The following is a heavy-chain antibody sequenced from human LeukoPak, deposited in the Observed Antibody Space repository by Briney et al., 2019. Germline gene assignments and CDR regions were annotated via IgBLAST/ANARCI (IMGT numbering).Heavy chain of an antibody. CDR1: GFTFSSSW. Sequence: GGSLRLSCAASGFTFSSSWMHWVRQAPGKGLVWVSRINSDGTDTSYADSVKGRFTISRDNAKNTLYLQMNSLRAEDTAVYYCAREGANAFQDYWGQGTLVTVSS. D-gene: IGHD3-3*02. V-gene: IGHV3-74*01. CDR3: AREGANAFQDY. J-gene: IGHJ4*02. CDR2: INSDGTDT.